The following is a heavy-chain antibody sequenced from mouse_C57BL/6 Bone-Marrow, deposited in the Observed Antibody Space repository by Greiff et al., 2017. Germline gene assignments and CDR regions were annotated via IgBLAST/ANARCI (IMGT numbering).Heavy chain of an antibody. Sequence: EVKLVASGGGLVKPGGSLKLSCAASGFTFSDYGMHWVRQAPEKGLEWVAYISSGSSTIYYADTVKGRFTFSRDKAKNTLFLQMTSLRSEDTAMYYCARSGYSKGYFDYWGQGTTLTVSS. CDR2: ISSGSSTI. CDR3: ARSGYSKGYFDY. J-gene: IGHJ2*01. CDR1: GFTFSDYG. V-gene: IGHV5-17*01. D-gene: IGHD2-5*01.